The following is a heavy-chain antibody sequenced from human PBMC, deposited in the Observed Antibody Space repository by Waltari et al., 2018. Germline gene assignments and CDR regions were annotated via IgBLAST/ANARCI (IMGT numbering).Heavy chain of an antibody. CDR3: AKGDYAFWSGQNWYDA. J-gene: IGHJ5*02. CDR1: GFTFSTYV. V-gene: IGHV3-23*02. D-gene: IGHD3-3*01. CDR2: ISANDDRT. Sequence: EVLLLESGGGLVQPGGSLRLSCDASGFTFSTYVMSWVGQAPGKGLEWGAGISANDDRTEDGGSVKGRFTTSRDISKNKLSLQMTSLSAEDTAIDYGAKGDYAFWSGQNWYDAWGQGTHGTVSS.